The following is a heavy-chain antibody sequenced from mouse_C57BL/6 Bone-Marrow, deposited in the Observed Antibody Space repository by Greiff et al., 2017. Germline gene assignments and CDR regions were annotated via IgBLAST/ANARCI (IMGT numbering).Heavy chain of an antibody. V-gene: IGHV1-55*01. CDR3: ARLRGYYAYDGYFDV. J-gene: IGHJ1*03. Sequence: QVHVKQPGAELVKPGASVKMSCKASGYTFTSYWITWVKQRPGQGLEWIGDIYPGSGSTNYNEKVKSKATLTVDTSSSTAYMQLSSLTSEDSAVYYCARLRGYYAYDGYFDVWGTGTTVTVSS. D-gene: IGHD2-2*01. CDR2: IYPGSGST. CDR1: GYTFTSYW.